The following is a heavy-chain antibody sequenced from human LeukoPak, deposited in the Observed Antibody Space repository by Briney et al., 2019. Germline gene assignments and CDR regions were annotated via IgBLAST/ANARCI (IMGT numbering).Heavy chain of an antibody. J-gene: IGHJ4*02. CDR2: ISSSGSTI. CDR3: ARDAGYGYDRFDY. D-gene: IGHD5-18*01. CDR1: GFTFSSYE. Sequence: GGSLRLSCAASGFTFSSYEMNWVRQAPGKGREWVSYISSSGSTIYYADSVKGRFTISRDNAKNSLYLQMNSLRAEDTAVYYCARDAGYGYDRFDYWGQGTQVTVSS. V-gene: IGHV3-48*03.